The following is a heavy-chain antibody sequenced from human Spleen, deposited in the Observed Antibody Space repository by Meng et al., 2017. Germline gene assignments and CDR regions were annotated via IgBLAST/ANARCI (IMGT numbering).Heavy chain of an antibody. J-gene: IGHJ5*02. D-gene: IGHD1-1*01. V-gene: IGHV4-61*02. Sequence: LRLSCTVSGGSISSGSYYWSWIRQPAGKGLEWIGRIYTSGSTNYNPSLKSRVTISVDTSKNQFSLKLSSVTAADTAVYYCAREQHGWFDPWGQGTLVTVSS. CDR2: IYTSGST. CDR3: AREQHGWFDP. CDR1: GGSISSGSYY.